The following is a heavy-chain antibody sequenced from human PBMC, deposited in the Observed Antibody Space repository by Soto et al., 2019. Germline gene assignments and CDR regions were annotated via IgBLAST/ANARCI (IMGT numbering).Heavy chain of an antibody. D-gene: IGHD4-4*01. CDR1: GFTFSTYP. CDR2: ISGSGIST. V-gene: IGHV3-23*01. CDR3: VKPPVITASYYYYDMDV. Sequence: GESLKISCAASGFTFSTYPMSCVRQAPGKGLEWVSGISGSGISTYYTDSVKGRFTISRDNSKNTVFLQMNSLRDEDTAVYYCVKPPVITASYYYYDMDVWGQGTTVTVSS. J-gene: IGHJ6*02.